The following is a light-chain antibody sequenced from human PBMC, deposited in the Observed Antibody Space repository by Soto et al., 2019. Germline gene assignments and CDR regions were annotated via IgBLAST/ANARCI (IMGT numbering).Light chain of an antibody. V-gene: IGKV1-5*01. CDR3: QQYNSWLT. CDR1: QSISSW. Sequence: DIQMTQSPSTLSASVGDRVTITCRASQSISSWLAWYQQKPGKAPKLLIYDASSLESGVPSRFSGSGSGTEFTLTISSLQRDDFATYYCQQYNSWLTFGGGTKVEIK. J-gene: IGKJ4*01. CDR2: DAS.